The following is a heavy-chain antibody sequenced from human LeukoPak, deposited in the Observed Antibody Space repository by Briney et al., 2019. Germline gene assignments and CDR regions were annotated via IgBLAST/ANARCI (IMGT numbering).Heavy chain of an antibody. CDR2: INHSGST. Sequence: SETLSLTCAVYGGSFSGYYWSWIRQPPGKGLEWIGEINHSGSTNYNPSLKSRVTISVDTSKNQFSLKLSSVTAADTAVYYCARGRALVVPAAIKVGMGVWGQGTTVTVSS. D-gene: IGHD2-2*01. CDR3: ARGRALVVPAAIKVGMGV. V-gene: IGHV4-34*01. CDR1: GGSFSGYY. J-gene: IGHJ6*02.